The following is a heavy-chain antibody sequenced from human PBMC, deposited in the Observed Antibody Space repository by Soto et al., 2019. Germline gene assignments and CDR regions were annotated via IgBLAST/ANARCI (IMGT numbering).Heavy chain of an antibody. D-gene: IGHD3-22*01. V-gene: IGHV3-23*01. CDR3: AKNGDSSGYYFRY. CDR1: GFTFSSYA. J-gene: IGHJ4*02. CDR2: ISRSSGST. Sequence: GGSLRLSCAASGFTFSSYAMSWVRQAPGKGLEWVSTISRSSGSTYYTDSVKGRFTVSRDNSKNTVYLQVNSLRAEDTAVYYCAKNGDSSGYYFRYWGQGTLVTVSS.